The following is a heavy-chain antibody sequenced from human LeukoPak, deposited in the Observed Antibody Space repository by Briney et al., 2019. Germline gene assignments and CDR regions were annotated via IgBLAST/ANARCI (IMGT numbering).Heavy chain of an antibody. CDR1: GGSISSYY. CDR3: ARNRYGGNSAWFDP. V-gene: IGHV4-59*01. D-gene: IGHD4-23*01. J-gene: IGHJ5*02. Sequence: SETLSLTCTVSGGSISSYYWSWIRQPPGKGLEWIGYIYYSGSTNYNPSLKSRVTISVDTSKNQFSRKLSSVTAADTAVYYCARNRYGGNSAWFDPWGQGTLVTVSS. CDR2: IYYSGST.